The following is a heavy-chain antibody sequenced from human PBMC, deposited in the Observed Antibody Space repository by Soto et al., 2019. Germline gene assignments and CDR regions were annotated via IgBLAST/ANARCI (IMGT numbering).Heavy chain of an antibody. Sequence: QVQLVQSGAEVKKPGASVTVSCRASGHSFSAYYMHWVRQAPGQGLEWVGWINPNGGDTKYAQKFQGRVTMTRDSSTKTVYMELTRLRSNDTAVYYCARALNRFLDWVPEYYYYAMDVWGQGTTVTVSS. V-gene: IGHV1-2*02. CDR3: ARALNRFLDWVPEYYYYAMDV. J-gene: IGHJ6*02. CDR1: GHSFSAYY. D-gene: IGHD3-3*01. CDR2: INPNGGDT.